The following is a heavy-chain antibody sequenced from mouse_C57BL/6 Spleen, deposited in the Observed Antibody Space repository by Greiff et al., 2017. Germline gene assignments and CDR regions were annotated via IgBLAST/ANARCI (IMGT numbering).Heavy chain of an antibody. Sequence: VQLQQSGPELVKPGASVKMSCKASGYTFTDYNMHWVKQSHGKSLEWIGYINPNNGGTSYNQKFKGKATLTVNKSSSTAYMELRSLTSEESAVYYGEREVYDDYDRYFDYWGQGTTLTVSS. J-gene: IGHJ2*01. V-gene: IGHV1-22*01. CDR2: INPNNGGT. CDR3: EREVYDDYDRYFDY. CDR1: GYTFTDYN. D-gene: IGHD2-3*01.